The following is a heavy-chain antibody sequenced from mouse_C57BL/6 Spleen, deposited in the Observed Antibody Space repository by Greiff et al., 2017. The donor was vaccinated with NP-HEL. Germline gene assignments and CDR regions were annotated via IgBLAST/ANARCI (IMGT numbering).Heavy chain of an antibody. Sequence: QVTLKESGPGILQPSQTLSLTCSFSGFSLSTFGMGVGWIRQPSGKGLEWLAHIWWDDDKYYNPALKSRLTISKDTSKNQIFLKIANVDTADTATYYCARIYSNYAYWYFDVWGTGTTVTVSS. CDR2: IWWDDDK. CDR1: GFSLSTFGMG. D-gene: IGHD2-5*01. J-gene: IGHJ1*03. V-gene: IGHV8-8*01. CDR3: ARIYSNYAYWYFDV.